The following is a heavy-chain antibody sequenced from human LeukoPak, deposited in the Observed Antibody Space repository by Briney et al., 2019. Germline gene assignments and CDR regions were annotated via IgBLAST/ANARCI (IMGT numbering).Heavy chain of an antibody. V-gene: IGHV3-30*18. CDR3: AKDSVEGSSWYGKRKYFQH. D-gene: IGHD6-13*01. J-gene: IGHJ1*01. CDR2: ISYDGSNK. Sequence: PGRSLRLSCAASGFTFSSYGMHWVRQAPGKGLEWAAVISYDGSNKYYADSVKGRFTISRDNSKNTLYLQMNSLRAEDTAVYYCAKDSVEGSSWYGKRKYFQHWGQGTLVTVSS. CDR1: GFTFSSYG.